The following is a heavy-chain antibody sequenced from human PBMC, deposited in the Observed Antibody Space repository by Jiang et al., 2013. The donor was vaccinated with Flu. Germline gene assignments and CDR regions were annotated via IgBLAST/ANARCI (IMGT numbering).Heavy chain of an antibody. Sequence: QLVESGGGVIQPGRSLRLSCVASGFTFNTYGIHWVRQAPGKGLEWVAFLSYDGSNKYYADSVRGRLTISRDNSKNMLYLQMNSLRAEDTGVYYCARANSGWLPYLDYWGQGTLVTVSS. D-gene: IGHD6-19*01. CDR1: GFTFNTYG. CDR3: ARANSGWLPYLDY. CDR2: LSYDGSNK. J-gene: IGHJ4*02. V-gene: IGHV3-33*05.